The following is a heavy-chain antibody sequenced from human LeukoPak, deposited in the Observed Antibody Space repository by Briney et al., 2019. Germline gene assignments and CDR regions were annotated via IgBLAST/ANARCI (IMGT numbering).Heavy chain of an antibody. Sequence: SETLSLTCTVSGSSISSSSYYWGWIRQPPGKGLEWIGSIYYSGSTYYNPSLKSRVTISVDTSKNQFSLKLSSVTAADTAVYYCARSRDGLLGYFDYWGQGTLVTVSS. CDR1: GSSISSSSYY. CDR3: ARSRDGLLGYFDY. J-gene: IGHJ4*02. D-gene: IGHD5-24*01. V-gene: IGHV4-39*01. CDR2: IYYSGST.